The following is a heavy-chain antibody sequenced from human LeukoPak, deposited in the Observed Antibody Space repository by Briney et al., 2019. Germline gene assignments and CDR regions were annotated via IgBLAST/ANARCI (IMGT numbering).Heavy chain of an antibody. Sequence: GASVKVSCKASGYTFTGYYIHWVRQAPGQRLEWMGWINPNSDGTNYAQKFQGRVTMTRDTSISTAYMELSRLISDDTAVYYCARDRRRDGYNSFDYWAQGTLVTVSS. D-gene: IGHD5-24*01. V-gene: IGHV1-2*02. CDR2: INPNSDGT. J-gene: IGHJ4*02. CDR1: GYTFTGYY. CDR3: ARDRRRDGYNSFDY.